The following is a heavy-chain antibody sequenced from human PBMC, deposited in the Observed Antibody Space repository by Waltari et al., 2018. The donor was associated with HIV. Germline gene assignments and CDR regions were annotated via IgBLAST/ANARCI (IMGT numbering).Heavy chain of an antibody. J-gene: IGHJ2*01. CDR3: ARSAGHFDL. CDR2: MNMDGSST. CDR1: GFTFSSYR. V-gene: IGHV3-74*01. Sequence: EVQLVESGGGLVQPGGSRRLSCAAFGFTFSSYRRHWVRQAPGKGLGGVTRMNMDGSSTSNADSVKGRITISRDNAKNTLYLQMNSLRAEDTAVYYCARSAGHFDLWGRGTLVIVSS.